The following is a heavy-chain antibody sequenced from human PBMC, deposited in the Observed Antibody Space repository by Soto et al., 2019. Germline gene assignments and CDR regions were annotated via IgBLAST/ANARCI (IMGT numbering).Heavy chain of an antibody. Sequence: PGGSLRLSCAASGFTFRIYSMHWVRQSPGKGLEWVAVMWYDGTNKYYGESVKGRFTISRDNSKNTLYLQMNSLRAEDTAVYYCARDGNWNFFHGMDVWGQGTTVTVSS. CDR2: MWYDGTNK. J-gene: IGHJ6*02. D-gene: IGHD1-7*01. CDR1: GFTFRIYS. V-gene: IGHV3-33*01. CDR3: ARDGNWNFFHGMDV.